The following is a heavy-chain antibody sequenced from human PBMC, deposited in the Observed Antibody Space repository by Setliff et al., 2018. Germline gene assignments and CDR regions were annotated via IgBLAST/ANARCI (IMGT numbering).Heavy chain of an antibody. CDR3: AGRPQNTPMGPCDY. CDR2: RHDNGER. V-gene: IGHV4-59*11. CDR1: PGSISRHY. D-gene: IGHD5-18*01. Sequence: SETLSLTCTVSPGSISRHYWSWFRQAPGKGLEWIAYRHDNGERDYNPSLGSRVTISVDTSKNQFSLMLTSVTAADTAIYYCAGRPQNTPMGPCDYWGQGTLVTVSS. J-gene: IGHJ4*02.